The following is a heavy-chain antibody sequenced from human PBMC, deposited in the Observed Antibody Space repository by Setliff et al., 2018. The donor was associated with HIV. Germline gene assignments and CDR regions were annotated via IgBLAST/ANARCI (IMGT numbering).Heavy chain of an antibody. CDR1: GYSITNGYY. V-gene: IGHV4-38-2*02. CDR3: ARYYGSGTYHRWFDP. Sequence: PSETLSLTCSVSGYSITNGYYWGWIRQPPGKRLEWVGSIYHDGSTYYNPSLRSRVTISVDTSKNQFSLKLSSVTAADTAVYYCARYYGSGTYHRWFDPWGQGTPVTVSS. J-gene: IGHJ5*02. D-gene: IGHD3-10*01. CDR2: IYHDGST.